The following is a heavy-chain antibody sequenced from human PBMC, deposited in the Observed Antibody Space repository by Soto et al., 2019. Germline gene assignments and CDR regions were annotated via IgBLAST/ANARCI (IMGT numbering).Heavy chain of an antibody. CDR1: GGSFSGYY. Sequence: SETLSLTCAVYGGSFSGYYWSWIRQPPGKGLEWIGEINHSGSTNYNPSLKSRVTVSVDTSKNQFSLKLSSVTAADTAVYYCATRLRWYNWFDPWGQGTLVTVSS. CDR3: ATRLRWYNWFDP. D-gene: IGHD4-17*01. CDR2: INHSGST. J-gene: IGHJ5*02. V-gene: IGHV4-34*01.